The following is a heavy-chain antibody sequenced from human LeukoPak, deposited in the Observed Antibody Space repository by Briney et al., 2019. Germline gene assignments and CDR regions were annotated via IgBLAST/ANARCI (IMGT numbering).Heavy chain of an antibody. Sequence: SETLSLTCAVYGGSFSGYYWSWIRQPPGKGLEWIGEINHSGCTNYNPSLKSRVTISVDTSKNQFSLKLSSVTAADTAVYYCARGGDIAVALSYVRFDYWGQGTLVTVSS. V-gene: IGHV4-34*01. CDR1: GGSFSGYY. D-gene: IGHD6-19*01. CDR2: INHSGCT. J-gene: IGHJ4*02. CDR3: ARGGDIAVALSYVRFDY.